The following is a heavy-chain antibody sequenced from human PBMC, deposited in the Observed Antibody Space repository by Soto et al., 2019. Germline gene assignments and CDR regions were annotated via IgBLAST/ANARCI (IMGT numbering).Heavy chain of an antibody. J-gene: IGHJ6*02. CDR1: GFTFSSYA. CDR3: AREEVVVVPAAIGVVGYYYGMDV. Sequence: PGGSLRLSCAASGFTFSSYAMHWVRQAPGKGLEWVAVISYDGSNKYYADSVKGRFTISRDNSKNTLYLQMNSLRAEDTAVYYCAREEVVVVPAAIGVVGYYYGMDVWGQGTTVTVSS. CDR2: ISYDGSNK. D-gene: IGHD2-2*02. V-gene: IGHV3-30-3*01.